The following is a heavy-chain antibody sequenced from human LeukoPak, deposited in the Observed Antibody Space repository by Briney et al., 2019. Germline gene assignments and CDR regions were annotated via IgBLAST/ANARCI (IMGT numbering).Heavy chain of an antibody. Sequence: PSETLSLTCTVSGGSVSSGSYYWNWLRQPPGTGLEWIGYIYYSESTSYNPSLKSRVTMSVDTSKNQFSLKLSSVTAADTAVYYCARVNTAMALLDYWGQGTLVTVSS. V-gene: IGHV4-61*01. CDR3: ARVNTAMALLDY. J-gene: IGHJ4*02. D-gene: IGHD5-18*01. CDR2: IYYSEST. CDR1: GGSVSSGSYY.